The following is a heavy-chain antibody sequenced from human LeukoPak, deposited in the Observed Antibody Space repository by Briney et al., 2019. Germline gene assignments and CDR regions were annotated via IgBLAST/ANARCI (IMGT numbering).Heavy chain of an antibody. J-gene: IGHJ4*02. Sequence: GRSLRLSCAASGFTFSSYGMHWVRQAPGKGLEWVSVISYDGCDKYYADSVKGLFTISRDNSKNTLYLQMNSLRAEDTAVYYCARKYFVNSGYGYFDYWGQGTLVTVSS. CDR1: GFTFSSYG. CDR3: ARKYFVNSGYGYFDY. D-gene: IGHD3-22*01. V-gene: IGHV3-30*03. CDR2: ISYDGCDK.